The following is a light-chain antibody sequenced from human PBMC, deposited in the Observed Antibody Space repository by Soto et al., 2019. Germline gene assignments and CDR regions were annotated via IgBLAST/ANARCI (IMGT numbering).Light chain of an antibody. CDR3: CSYAGSSTVV. Sequence: QSALTQPASVSGSLGQSITISCTGTSNDVGGQNAVSWYQQHPGKAPKFMIYDVSKRPSGVSSRFSGSKSGNTASLTISGLQAEDEADYYCCSYAGSSTVVFGGGTKLTVL. V-gene: IGLV2-23*02. J-gene: IGLJ2*01. CDR1: SNDVGGQNA. CDR2: DVS.